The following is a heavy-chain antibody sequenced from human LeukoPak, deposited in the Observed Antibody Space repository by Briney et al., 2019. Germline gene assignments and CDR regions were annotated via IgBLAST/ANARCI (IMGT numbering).Heavy chain of an antibody. D-gene: IGHD2-15*01. V-gene: IGHV1-2*02. Sequence: ASVKVSCKASGYTFTDYYMHWVRQAPGQGLEWMGWINPNSGGTNYAQKFQGRVTMTRDTSISTAYMELSRLRSDDTAVYYCARPYCSGGSCYGKYYFDYWGQGTLVTVSS. CDR1: GYTFTDYY. CDR3: ARPYCSGGSCYGKYYFDY. CDR2: INPNSGGT. J-gene: IGHJ4*02.